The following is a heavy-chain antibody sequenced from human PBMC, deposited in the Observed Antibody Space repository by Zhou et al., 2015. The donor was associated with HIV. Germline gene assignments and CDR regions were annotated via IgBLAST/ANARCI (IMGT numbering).Heavy chain of an antibody. CDR2: MNAGGGQT. CDR3: ARDRGAARPEWRYFDL. CDR1: GYTFTTYD. D-gene: IGHD6-6*01. J-gene: IGHJ2*01. Sequence: QVQLVQSGAELKKPGASVKVSCKASGYTFTTYDINWMRQATGQRPEWMGWMNAGGGQTEYAQKFQGRVSITADRSTSIAYMDLRSLRSDDTAVYYCARDRGAARPEWRYFDLWGRGTLVTVSS. V-gene: IGHV1-8*01.